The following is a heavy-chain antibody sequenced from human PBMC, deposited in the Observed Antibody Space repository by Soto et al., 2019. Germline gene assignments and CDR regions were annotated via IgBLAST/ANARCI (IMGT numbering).Heavy chain of an antibody. J-gene: IGHJ5*02. D-gene: IGHD6-19*01. CDR3: ARMYSSGSGWFHP. CDR1: GASISSGNYY. V-gene: IGHV4-30-4*01. Sequence: QVQLQESGPGLVKPSQTLSLTCSVSGASISSGNYYWSWIRQHPGKGLEWIGYIYYTGSTYYNPSLRSRITISGDTSSNQFSMSLTSVTAADTARYYCARMYSSGSGWFHPWGQGTLVTVSS. CDR2: IYYTGST.